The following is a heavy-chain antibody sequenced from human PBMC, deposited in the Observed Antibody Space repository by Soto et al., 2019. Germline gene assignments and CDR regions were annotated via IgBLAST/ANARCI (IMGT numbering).Heavy chain of an antibody. V-gene: IGHV3-43*01. Sequence: GGSLRLSCAASGFTFDDYTMHWVRQAPGKGLEWVSLISWDGGSTYYADSVKGRFTISRDNSKNSLYLQMNSLRTEDTALYYCAKDRGLSSYYYGMDVSGQGTTVTVSS. D-gene: IGHD3-10*01. CDR1: GFTFDDYT. CDR2: ISWDGGST. CDR3: AKDRGLSSYYYGMDV. J-gene: IGHJ6*02.